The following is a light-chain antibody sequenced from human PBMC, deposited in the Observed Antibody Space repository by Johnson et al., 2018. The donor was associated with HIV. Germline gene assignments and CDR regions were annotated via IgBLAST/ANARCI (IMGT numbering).Light chain of an antibody. J-gene: IGLJ1*01. CDR1: SSNIGNQY. CDR2: ENN. Sequence: QSVLTQPPSVYAAAGQRVTISCSGSSSNIGNQYVSWYQQLPGTVPKLLMYENNKRPSGIPDRFSGSKSGTSATLGITGLQTGDEADYYCGTWDSSLGAWVFGTGTKVTVL. V-gene: IGLV1-51*02. CDR3: GTWDSSLGAWV.